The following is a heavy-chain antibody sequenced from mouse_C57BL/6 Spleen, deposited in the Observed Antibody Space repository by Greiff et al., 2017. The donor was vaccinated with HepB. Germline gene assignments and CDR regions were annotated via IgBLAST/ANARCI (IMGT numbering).Heavy chain of an antibody. D-gene: IGHD2-4*01. CDR2: ISNGGGST. Sequence: EVHLVESGGGLVQPGGSLKLSCAASGFTFSDYYMYWVRQTPEKRLEWVAYISNGGGSTYYPDTVKGRFTISRDNAKNTLYLQMSRLKSEDTAMYYCARQDDYDGGYFDVWGTGTTVTVSS. V-gene: IGHV5-12*01. CDR3: ARQDDYDGGYFDV. CDR1: GFTFSDYY. J-gene: IGHJ1*03.